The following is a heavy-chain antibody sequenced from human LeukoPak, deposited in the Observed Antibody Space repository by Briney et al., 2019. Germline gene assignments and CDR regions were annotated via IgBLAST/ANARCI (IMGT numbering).Heavy chain of an antibody. CDR1: GFTFSSYA. CDR3: ARDSFPYDSSVRRGVGMDV. CDR2: ISYDGSNK. Sequence: GRSLRLSCAASGFTFSSYAMHWVRQAPGKGLEWVAVISYDGSNKYYADSVKGRFTISRDNSKNTLYLQMNSLRAEDTAVYYCARDSFPYDSSVRRGVGMDVWGKGTTVTVSS. D-gene: IGHD3-22*01. V-gene: IGHV3-30-3*01. J-gene: IGHJ6*03.